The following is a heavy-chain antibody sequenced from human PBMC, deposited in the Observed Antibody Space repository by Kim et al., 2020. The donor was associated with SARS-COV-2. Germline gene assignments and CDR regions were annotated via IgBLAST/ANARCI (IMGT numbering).Heavy chain of an antibody. CDR2: IKTDGTST. Sequence: GGSLRLSCAASGFTFSSYWMRWVRQAPGKGLVWVSQIKTDGTSTNYADYVRGRFTISRDNARNTLYLQMNSLSAEDTALYYCARGNSYAMDVWGQGTTVTVSS. V-gene: IGHV3-74*01. CDR3: ARGNSYAMDV. CDR1: GFTFSSYW. J-gene: IGHJ6*02.